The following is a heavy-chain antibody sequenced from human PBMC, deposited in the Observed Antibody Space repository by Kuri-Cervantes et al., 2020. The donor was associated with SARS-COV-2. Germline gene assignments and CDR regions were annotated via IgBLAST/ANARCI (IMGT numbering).Heavy chain of an antibody. D-gene: IGHD1-1*01. V-gene: IGHV3-74*01. CDR3: VRDGDHWNFDY. CDR1: GFTFSSYA. Sequence: GGSLRLSCAASGFTFSSYAMSWVRQAPGKGLVWVSRINPDGSYTNNADSVKGRFTLSRDNAKNMLFLQMNSLRAEDTAVYYCVRDGDHWNFDYWGQGTLVTVYS. CDR2: INPDGSYT. J-gene: IGHJ4*02.